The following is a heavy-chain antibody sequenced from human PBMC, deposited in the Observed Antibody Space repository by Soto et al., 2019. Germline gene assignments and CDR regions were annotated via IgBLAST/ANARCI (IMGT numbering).Heavy chain of an antibody. Sequence: SETLSLTCTVSGGSISSYYWSWIRQPPGKGLEWIGYIYYSGSTNYNPSLKSRVTISVDTSKNQFSLKLSSVTAADTAVYYCARGLGITMIVVGAFDIWGQGTMVTVSS. CDR3: ARGLGITMIVVGAFDI. CDR1: GGSISSYY. V-gene: IGHV4-59*01. J-gene: IGHJ3*02. CDR2: IYYSGST. D-gene: IGHD3-22*01.